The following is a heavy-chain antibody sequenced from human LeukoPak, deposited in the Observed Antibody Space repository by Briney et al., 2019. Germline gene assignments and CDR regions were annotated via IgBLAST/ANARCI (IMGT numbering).Heavy chain of an antibody. J-gene: IGHJ4*02. D-gene: IGHD3-22*01. V-gene: IGHV3-64*01. CDR1: GFTFSSYG. CDR2: ISRNGGST. CDR3: ARWYYYDSSGYYAN. Sequence: GGSLRLSCAASGFTFSSYGMHWVRGAPGKGLVYVSAISRNGGSTFYTNSVKGRFTISRDNSNNMLYLQMGSLRAEDMAVYYCARWYYYDSSGYYANWGQGTLVTVSS.